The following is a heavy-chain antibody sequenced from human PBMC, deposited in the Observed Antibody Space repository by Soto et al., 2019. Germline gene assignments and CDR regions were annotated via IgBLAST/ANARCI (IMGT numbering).Heavy chain of an antibody. CDR3: AAGPVASSSYHYYYYMDV. V-gene: IGHV1-58*02. J-gene: IGHJ6*03. D-gene: IGHD6-6*01. CDR1: GFTFTSSA. CDR2: IVVGSGNT. Sequence: SVKVSFKASGFTFTSSAMQWVRQARGQRLEWIGWIVVGSGNTNYAQKFQERVTITRDMSTSTAYMELSSLRSEDTAVYYCAAGPVASSSYHYYYYMDVWGKGTTVTSP.